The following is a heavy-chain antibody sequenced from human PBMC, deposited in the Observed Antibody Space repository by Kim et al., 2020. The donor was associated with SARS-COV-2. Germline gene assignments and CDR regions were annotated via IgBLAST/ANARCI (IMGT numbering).Heavy chain of an antibody. Sequence: SETLSLTCAVYGGSFSGYYWSWIRQPPGKGLEWIGEINHSGSTNYNPSLKSRVTISVDTSKNQFSLKLSSVTAADTAVYYCARGPLGRLDYWGQGTLVTVSS. CDR1: GGSFSGYY. D-gene: IGHD2-15*01. J-gene: IGHJ4*02. CDR2: INHSGST. CDR3: ARGPLGRLDY. V-gene: IGHV4-34*01.